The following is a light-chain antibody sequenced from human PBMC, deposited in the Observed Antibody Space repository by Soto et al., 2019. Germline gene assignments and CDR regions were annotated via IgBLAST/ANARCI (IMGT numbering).Light chain of an antibody. V-gene: IGLV1-47*01. CDR3: AAWDDSLSGRV. J-gene: IGLJ3*02. CDR2: RNN. CDR1: ISNIGSNY. Sequence: QSVLTQPPSASGTPGQRVTISCSGSISNIGSNYVYWYQQLPGTAPKLLISRNNQRPSGVPDRFSGSKSGTSASLAISGLRSEDEADYYCAAWDDSLSGRVFGGGTQLTVL.